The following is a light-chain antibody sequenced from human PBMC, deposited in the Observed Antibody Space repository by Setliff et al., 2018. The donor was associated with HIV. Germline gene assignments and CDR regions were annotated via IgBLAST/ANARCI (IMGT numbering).Light chain of an antibody. CDR3: CSYAGSSTTYV. V-gene: IGLV2-23*01. CDR1: SSDVGSYSL. CDR2: EGS. Sequence: QSVLTQPASVSGSPGQSITISCTGTSSDVGSYSLVSWYQQHPGKAPKLMIYEGSKRPSGVSNRFSASKSGNTASLTISGLQSEDEGDYYCCSYAGSSTTYVFGTGTKVTVL. J-gene: IGLJ1*01.